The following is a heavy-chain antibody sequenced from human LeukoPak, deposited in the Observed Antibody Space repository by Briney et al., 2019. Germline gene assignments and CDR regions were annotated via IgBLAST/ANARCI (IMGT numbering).Heavy chain of an antibody. CDR3: AKDPEHVDTAMVPPLPYYYMDV. CDR2: IRYDGSNK. J-gene: IGHJ6*03. CDR1: GFTFSSYW. D-gene: IGHD5-18*01. Sequence: GGSLRLSCAASGFTFSSYWMSWVRQAPGKGLEWVAFIRYDGSNKYYADSVKGRFTISRDNSKNTLYLQMNSLRAEDTAVYYCAKDPEHVDTAMVPPLPYYYMDVWGKGTTVTVSS. V-gene: IGHV3-30*02.